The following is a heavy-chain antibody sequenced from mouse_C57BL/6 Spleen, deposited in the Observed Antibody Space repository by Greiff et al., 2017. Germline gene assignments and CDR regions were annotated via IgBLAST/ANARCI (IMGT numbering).Heavy chain of an antibody. D-gene: IGHD1-1*01. Sequence: EVQLLESGTVLARPGASVKLSCTTSGYTFTSYWLHWVNQRPGQGLEWIGAIYPGNSDTSYNQKFKGKAKLTAVTSASTAYLELSSLTNEDSAVYYWTSSEYDGSREGCFEVWGTGTTVTGSS. CDR3: TSSEYDGSREGCFEV. CDR1: GYTFTSYW. V-gene: IGHV1-5*01. CDR2: IYPGNSDT. J-gene: IGHJ1*03.